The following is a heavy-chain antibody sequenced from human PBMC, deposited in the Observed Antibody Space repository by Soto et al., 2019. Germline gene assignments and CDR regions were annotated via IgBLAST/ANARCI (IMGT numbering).Heavy chain of an antibody. Sequence: ASVKVSCKASGYTFTSYDINWVRQATGQGLEWMGWMNPNSGNTGYAQKFQGRVTMTRNTSISTAYMELSSLRSEDTAVYYCARDAPLAAAADYYYYYYMDVWGKGTTVTVSS. CDR3: ARDAPLAAAADYYYYYYMDV. CDR1: GYTFTSYD. V-gene: IGHV1-8*01. CDR2: MNPNSGNT. D-gene: IGHD6-13*01. J-gene: IGHJ6*03.